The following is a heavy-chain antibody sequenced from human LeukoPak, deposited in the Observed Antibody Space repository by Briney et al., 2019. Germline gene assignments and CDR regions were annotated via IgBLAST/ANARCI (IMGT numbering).Heavy chain of an antibody. D-gene: IGHD3-9*01. Sequence: AGGSLRLSCAASGFTFSSYAMSWVRQAPGKGLEWVSAISGSGGSTYYADSVKGRFTISRDNSKNTLYLQMNSLRAEDTAVYYCAKDASLNYDILTGYYNPYYFGYWGQGTLVTVSS. CDR2: ISGSGGST. V-gene: IGHV3-23*01. J-gene: IGHJ4*02. CDR3: AKDASLNYDILTGYYNPYYFGY. CDR1: GFTFSSYA.